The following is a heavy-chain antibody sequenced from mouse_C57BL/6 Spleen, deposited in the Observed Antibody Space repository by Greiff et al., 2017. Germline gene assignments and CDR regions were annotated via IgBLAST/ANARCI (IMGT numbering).Heavy chain of an antibody. CDR1: GYSITSGYY. Sequence: EVKVEESGPGLVKPSQSLSLTCSVTGYSITSGYYWNWIRQFPGNKLEWMGYISYDGSNNYNPSLKNRISITRDTSKNQFFLKLNSVTTEDTATYYCARRGYGVYFDYWGQGTTLTVSS. CDR2: ISYDGSN. J-gene: IGHJ2*01. D-gene: IGHD6-5*01. CDR3: ARRGYGVYFDY. V-gene: IGHV3-6*01.